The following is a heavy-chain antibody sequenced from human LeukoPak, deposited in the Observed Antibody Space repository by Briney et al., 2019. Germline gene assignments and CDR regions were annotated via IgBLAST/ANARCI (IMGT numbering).Heavy chain of an antibody. CDR1: GFTFSSYA. CDR2: ISYDGSNK. CDR3: ARDSNVYYYDSSGYVDY. Sequence: GRSLRLSCAASGFTFSSYAMHWVRQAPGKGLEWVAVISYDGSNKYYADSVKGRFTISRDNSKNTLYLQMNSLRAEDTAVYYCARDSNVYYYDSSGYVDYWGQGTLVTVSS. D-gene: IGHD3-22*01. J-gene: IGHJ4*02. V-gene: IGHV3-30-3*01.